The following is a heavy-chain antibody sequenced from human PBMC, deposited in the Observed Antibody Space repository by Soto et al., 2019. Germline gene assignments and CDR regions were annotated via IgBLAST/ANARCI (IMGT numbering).Heavy chain of an antibody. Sequence: SETLSLTCTVSGGSMSSHYWTWLRQPPGKGLEWIGYISYSGSTYYNPSLKSRVTISADTSRNQFSLKLSSVTAADTAVYYCARDDDTTMITWGQGTLVTVSS. D-gene: IGHD5-18*01. CDR1: GGSMSSHY. J-gene: IGHJ5*02. CDR2: ISYSGST. CDR3: ARDDDTTMIT. V-gene: IGHV4-59*11.